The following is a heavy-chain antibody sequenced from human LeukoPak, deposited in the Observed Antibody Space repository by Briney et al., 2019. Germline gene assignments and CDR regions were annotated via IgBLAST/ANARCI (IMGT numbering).Heavy chain of an antibody. D-gene: IGHD1-7*01. Sequence: GGSLRLSCAASGFTFSSYGMSWVRQAPGKGLEWVSAISGSGGSTYYADSVKGRFTISRDNSKNTLYLQMNSLRAEDTAVYYCAKGPLPRITGTAPFDYWGQGTLVTVSS. V-gene: IGHV3-23*01. J-gene: IGHJ4*02. CDR2: ISGSGGST. CDR1: GFTFSSYG. CDR3: AKGPLPRITGTAPFDY.